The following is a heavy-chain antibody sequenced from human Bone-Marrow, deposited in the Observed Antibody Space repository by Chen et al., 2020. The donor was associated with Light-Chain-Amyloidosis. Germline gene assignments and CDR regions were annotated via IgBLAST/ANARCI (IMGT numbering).Heavy chain of an antibody. CDR3: ARSLVATIDFDF. J-gene: IGHJ4*02. D-gene: IGHD5-12*01. Sequence: QVQLQESGPGLVKPSQTLSLTCSVSGGFISSGGYYWSWIRQHPGKGLEWIGYSSHTVTTHYNPSLESRVIISVDTSENQFSLNLTSVTAADTAVYYCARSLVATIDFDFWGQGILVTVSA. CDR1: GGFISSGGYY. CDR2: SSHTVTT. V-gene: IGHV4-31*03.